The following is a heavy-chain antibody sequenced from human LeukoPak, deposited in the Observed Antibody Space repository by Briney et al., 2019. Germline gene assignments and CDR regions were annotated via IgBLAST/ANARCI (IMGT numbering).Heavy chain of an antibody. CDR3: ARDGYSGNDGL. J-gene: IGHJ4*02. V-gene: IGHV4-39*07. Sequence: SETLSLTCNVSGDSINFSSYYWGWIRQAPGTGLELIAYIFYNGSPYYNPSLKSRVTISVDTSTNQFSLQLTSVTAADTAVYYCARDGYSGNDGLWGQGTLVTVSS. CDR2: IFYNGSP. D-gene: IGHD5-12*01. CDR1: GDSINFSSYY.